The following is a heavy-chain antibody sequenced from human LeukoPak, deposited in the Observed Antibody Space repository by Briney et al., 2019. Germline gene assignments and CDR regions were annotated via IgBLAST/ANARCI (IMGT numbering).Heavy chain of an antibody. Sequence: SETLSLTCTVSGGSISSYYWSWLRQPPGKGLEWIGYIYYSGSTNYNPSLKSRVTISVDTSKNQFSLKLSSVTAADTAVYYCARTTEGGYTYNYFYYYYMDVWGKGTTVTISS. CDR2: IYYSGST. CDR1: GGSISSYY. J-gene: IGHJ6*03. CDR3: ARTTEGGYTYNYFYYYYMDV. D-gene: IGHD5-18*01. V-gene: IGHV4-59*01.